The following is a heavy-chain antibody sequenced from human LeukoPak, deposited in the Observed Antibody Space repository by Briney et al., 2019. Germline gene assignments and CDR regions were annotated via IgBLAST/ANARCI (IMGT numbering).Heavy chain of an antibody. CDR3: ARVSGRGYLSYYFDY. J-gene: IGHJ4*02. CDR2: IYYSGST. V-gene: IGHV4-31*11. CDR1: GGSFSGYY. D-gene: IGHD2/OR15-2a*01. Sequence: PSETLSLTCAVYGGSFSGYYWSWIRQLPGKGLEWIGYIYYSGSTYYNPSLKSRVTISVDTSKKQFSLKLSSVTAADTAVYYCARVSGRGYLSYYFDYWGQGTLVTVSS.